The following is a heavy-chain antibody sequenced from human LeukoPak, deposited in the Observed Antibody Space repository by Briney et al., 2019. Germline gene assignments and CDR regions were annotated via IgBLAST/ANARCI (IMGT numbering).Heavy chain of an antibody. CDR3: ARDALDT. CDR2: MNGGGSAK. Sequence: VGCLRLSCVASGFTLSGSWITCVREAPGKGLEWVATMNGGGSAKFYVDSVKGRFSISRDIAKSSLYPQMNSLRAEDTAVYFCARDALDTWGQGTLVTVSS. V-gene: IGHV3-7*01. J-gene: IGHJ5*02. CDR1: GFTLSGSW. D-gene: IGHD3-9*01.